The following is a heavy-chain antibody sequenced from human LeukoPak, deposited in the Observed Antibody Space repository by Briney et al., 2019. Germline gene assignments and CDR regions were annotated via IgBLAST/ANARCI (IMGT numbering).Heavy chain of an antibody. CDR3: ARQIAVAGSDAFDI. J-gene: IGHJ3*02. D-gene: IGHD6-19*01. CDR1: GFTFSCYD. Sequence: PGGSLRLSCAASGFTFSCYDMHWVRQATGKGLEWVSAIGTAGDTYYPGSVKGRFTISRENAKNSLYLQMNSLRAEDTAVYYCARQIAVAGSDAFDIWGQGTMVTVSS. V-gene: IGHV3-13*01. CDR2: IGTAGDT.